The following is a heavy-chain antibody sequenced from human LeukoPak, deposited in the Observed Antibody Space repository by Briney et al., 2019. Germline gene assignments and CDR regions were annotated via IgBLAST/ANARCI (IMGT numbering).Heavy chain of an antibody. V-gene: IGHV3-23*01. D-gene: IGHD7-27*01. CDR3: AKDGGLWVSAHWGDS. Sequence: GGSLRLSCAASGFTFSSYTMSWVRQAPGKGLEWVSTITTSDGNTYYADSVKGRFTVSRDSSKNTLFLQMNSLRAEDTAVYYCAKDGGLWVSAHWGDSWGRGTLVTVSS. J-gene: IGHJ4*02. CDR1: GFTFSSYT. CDR2: ITTSDGNT.